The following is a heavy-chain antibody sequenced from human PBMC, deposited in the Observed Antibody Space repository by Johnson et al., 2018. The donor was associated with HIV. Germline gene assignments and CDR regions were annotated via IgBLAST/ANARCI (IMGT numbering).Heavy chain of an antibody. J-gene: IGHJ3*02. CDR2: IKSKTDGGTT. D-gene: IGHD5-24*01. V-gene: IGHV3-15*01. Sequence: VQLVESGGGLVKPGGSLRLSCAASGFTFSNAWMSWVRQAPGKGLEWVGRIKSKTDGGTTDYAAPVQGRFTISRDDSKNTLYRQMNSLKTEDTAVYYCTTALRGTDTRDGYILDAFDIWGQGTMVTVSS. CDR3: TTALRGTDTRDGYILDAFDI. CDR1: GFTFSNAW.